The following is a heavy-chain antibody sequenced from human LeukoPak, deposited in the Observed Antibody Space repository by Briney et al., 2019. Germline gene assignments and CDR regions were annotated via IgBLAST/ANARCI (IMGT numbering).Heavy chain of an antibody. D-gene: IGHD4-17*01. CDR2: IKQDGSEK. Sequence: GGSLRLSCAASGFTFGSYWMSWVRQAPGKGLEWVASIKQDGSEKYYVDSVKGRFTISRDNAKNSLYLQMNSLRAEDTALYYCARAPGEGWFDPWGQGTLVTVSS. CDR3: ARAPGEGWFDP. V-gene: IGHV3-7*01. J-gene: IGHJ5*02. CDR1: GFTFGSYW.